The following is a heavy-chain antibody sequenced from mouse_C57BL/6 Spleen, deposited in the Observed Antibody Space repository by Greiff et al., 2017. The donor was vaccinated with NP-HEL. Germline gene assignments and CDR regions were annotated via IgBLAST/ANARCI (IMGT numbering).Heavy chain of an antibody. Sequence: EVKLQESGPELVKPGASVKMSCKASGYTFTDYNMHWVKQSHGKSLEWIGYINPNNGGTSYNQKFKGKATLTVNKSSSTAYMELRSLTSEDSAVYYCARPRDDRDWYFDVWGTGTTVTVSS. J-gene: IGHJ1*03. V-gene: IGHV1-22*01. D-gene: IGHD3-1*01. CDR2: INPNNGGT. CDR1: GYTFTDYN. CDR3: ARPRDDRDWYFDV.